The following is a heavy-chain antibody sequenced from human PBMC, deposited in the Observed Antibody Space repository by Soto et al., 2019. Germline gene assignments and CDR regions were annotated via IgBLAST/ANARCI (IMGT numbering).Heavy chain of an antibody. D-gene: IGHD2-15*01. J-gene: IGHJ4*02. Sequence: PGGSLRLSCIVSGFSFDTYNMNWVRQAPGRGLERVSSFDTDSGYIYYTDSVQGRFTISRDNAKNSVYLQMNSLRAEDTAVYYCARGRCSGTSCHYYFDYWGQGT. CDR2: FDTDSGYI. CDR3: ARGRCSGTSCHYYFDY. CDR1: GFSFDTYN. V-gene: IGHV3-21*06.